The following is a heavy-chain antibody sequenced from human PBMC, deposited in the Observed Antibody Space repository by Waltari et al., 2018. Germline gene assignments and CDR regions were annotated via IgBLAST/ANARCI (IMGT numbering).Heavy chain of an antibody. CDR3: ATVLTTVPTYWFDP. V-gene: IGHV1-69-2*01. Sequence: EVQLVQSGAEVKKPGATVKISCKASGYTFTHYYIHWVQQAPGKGLEWMGRVDPADSETIYAEKFQGRVTITADTSTDTAYMELSSLRSEDTAVYYCATVLTTVPTYWFDPWGQGTLVTVSS. CDR1: GYTFTHYY. D-gene: IGHD4-4*01. CDR2: VDPADSET. J-gene: IGHJ5*02.